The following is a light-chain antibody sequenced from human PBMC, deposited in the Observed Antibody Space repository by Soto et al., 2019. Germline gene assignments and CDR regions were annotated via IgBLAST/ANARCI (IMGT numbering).Light chain of an antibody. Sequence: AIRMTQSPSSFSASTGARVTITCRASQGSSSYFAWYQQKPGKAPKLLIYAAATLQRGDPSRFSASGSGTDCTLTLRRLQSEDFASYYCQQYLSYPYTFGQGTKLEI. CDR2: AAA. V-gene: IGKV1-8*01. J-gene: IGKJ2*01. CDR3: QQYLSYPYT. CDR1: QGSSSY.